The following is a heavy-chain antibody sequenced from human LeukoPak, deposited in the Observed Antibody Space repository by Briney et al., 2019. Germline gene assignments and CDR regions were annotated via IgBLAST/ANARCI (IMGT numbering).Heavy chain of an antibody. D-gene: IGHD3-10*01. CDR2: ISAYNGNT. Sequence: ASVKVSCKASGYTFTSYGISWVRQAAGQGLEWMGWISAYNGNTNYAQKLQGRVTMTTDTSTSTAYMELRSLRSDDTAVYYCARSPSTYYYGSGKGNWFDPWGQGTLVTVSS. CDR3: ARSPSTYYYGSGKGNWFDP. V-gene: IGHV1-18*01. CDR1: GYTFTSYG. J-gene: IGHJ5*02.